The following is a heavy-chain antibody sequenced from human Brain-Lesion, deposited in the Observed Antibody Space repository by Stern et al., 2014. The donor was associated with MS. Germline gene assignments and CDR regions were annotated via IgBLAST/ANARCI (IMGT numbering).Heavy chain of an antibody. CDR3: AEGGSYGFVY. Sequence: VQLVESGAEVKKTGSSVKVSCQASGNTFTNRYLHWVRQAPGQALEWMGLITPFTGNTNYAQNFQDRVTITMDRSMSTAYMDLSSLRSDDTAIYFCAEGGSYGFVYWGQGTLVTVSS. V-gene: IGHV1-45*02. CDR2: ITPFTGNT. CDR1: GNTFTNRY. D-gene: IGHD4-17*01. J-gene: IGHJ4*02.